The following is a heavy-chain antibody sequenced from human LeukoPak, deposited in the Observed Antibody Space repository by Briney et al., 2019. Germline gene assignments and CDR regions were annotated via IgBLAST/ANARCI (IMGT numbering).Heavy chain of an antibody. J-gene: IGHJ4*02. D-gene: IGHD3-9*01. V-gene: IGHV3-21*01. Sequence: SVRGRFTISRDNAKNSLYLQINSLRAEDTAVYYCARDRTENYDILTGYGYWGLGTLVTVSS. CDR3: ARDRTENYDILTGYGY.